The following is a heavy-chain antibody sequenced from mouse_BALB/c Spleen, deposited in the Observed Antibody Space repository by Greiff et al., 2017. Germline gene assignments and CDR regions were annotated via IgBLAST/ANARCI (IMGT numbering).Heavy chain of an antibody. CDR2: ISSGSSTI. D-gene: IGHD1-1*01. Sequence: EVKLVESGGGLVQPGGSRKLSCAASGFTFSSFGMHWVRQAPEKGLEWVAYISSGSSTIYYADTVKGRFTISRDNPKNTLFLQMTSLRSEDTAMYYCARRVYGSSDGAMDYWGQGTSVTVSS. CDR1: GFTFSSFG. J-gene: IGHJ4*01. V-gene: IGHV5-17*02. CDR3: ARRVYGSSDGAMDY.